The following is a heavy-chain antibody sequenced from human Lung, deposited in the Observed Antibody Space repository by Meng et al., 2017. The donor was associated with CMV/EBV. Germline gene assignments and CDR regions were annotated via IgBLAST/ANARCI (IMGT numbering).Heavy chain of an antibody. D-gene: IGHD3-3*01. CDR1: GLTFSSYS. Sequence: SXAASGLTFSSYSMNWVRQAPGKGLEWVSYISSSSSTIYYADSVKGRFTISRDNAKNSLYLQMNSLRAEDTAVYYRARELGDFWSGGYYYYYYGMDVWGQGTTVXVSS. CDR3: ARELGDFWSGGYYYYYYGMDV. V-gene: IGHV3-48*04. J-gene: IGHJ6*02. CDR2: ISSSSSTI.